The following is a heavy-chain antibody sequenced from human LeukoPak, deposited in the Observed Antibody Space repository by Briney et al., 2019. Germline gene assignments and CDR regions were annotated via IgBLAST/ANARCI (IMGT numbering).Heavy chain of an antibody. Sequence: GGSLRLSCAASGFPFSSYSMNWVRQAPGKGLEWVSSISTSSSYIHYADSVKGRFTISRDNANNSLYLQMNSLRAEDTAVYYCARDPPILTGPYYYYMDIWGKGTTVTISS. D-gene: IGHD3-9*01. CDR2: ISTSSSYI. J-gene: IGHJ6*03. CDR1: GFPFSSYS. V-gene: IGHV3-21*01. CDR3: ARDPPILTGPYYYYMDI.